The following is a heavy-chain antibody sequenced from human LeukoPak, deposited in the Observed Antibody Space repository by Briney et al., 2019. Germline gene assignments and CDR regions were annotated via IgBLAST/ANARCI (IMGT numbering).Heavy chain of an antibody. V-gene: IGHV3-23*01. Sequence: GGSLRLSCAASGFTFNTYSMNWVRQAPGKGLEWVSGISDSGGSTYYTESVKGRFTISRDNSKNTLYLQMNSLRAEDTAVYYCAKGGQQHLSTYGYYFDCWGQGTLVTVSS. CDR3: AKGGQQHLSTYGYYFDC. CDR1: GFTFNTYS. CDR2: ISDSGGST. D-gene: IGHD6-13*01. J-gene: IGHJ4*02.